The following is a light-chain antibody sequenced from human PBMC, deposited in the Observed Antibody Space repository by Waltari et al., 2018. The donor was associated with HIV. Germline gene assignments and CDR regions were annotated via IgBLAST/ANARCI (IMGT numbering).Light chain of an antibody. CDR2: WAS. Sequence: DSVMTQSPDSLAVSLGERATINCKSSKSVLYSSNNKNYLAWYQQKPGQPPKLLIYWASTRESGVPDRFSGSGSGTDFTLTISSLQAEDVAVYYCQQFYTSPLTFGGGTKVEIK. CDR1: KSVLYSSNNKNY. J-gene: IGKJ4*01. V-gene: IGKV4-1*01. CDR3: QQFYTSPLT.